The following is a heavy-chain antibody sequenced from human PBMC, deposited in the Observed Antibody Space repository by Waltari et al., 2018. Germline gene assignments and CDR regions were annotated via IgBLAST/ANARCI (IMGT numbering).Heavy chain of an antibody. Sequence: QVQLVQSGAEVKKPGASVKVSCKASGYTFTSYYMHWVRQAPGQGLEWMGIINPSGGSTSYEQKFQCRVTMTRDTSTSTVYMELSSLRSEDTAVYYCARDRKPEYTPRPGHMDVWGKGTTVTVSS. CDR1: GYTFTSYY. CDR2: INPSGGST. J-gene: IGHJ6*03. CDR3: ARDRKPEYTPRPGHMDV. D-gene: IGHD6-6*01. V-gene: IGHV1-46*01.